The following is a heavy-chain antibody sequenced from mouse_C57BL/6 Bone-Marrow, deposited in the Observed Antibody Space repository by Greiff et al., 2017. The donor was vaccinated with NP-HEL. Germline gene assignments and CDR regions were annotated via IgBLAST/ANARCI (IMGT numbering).Heavy chain of an antibody. CDR1: GYTFTSYW. CDR3: AISLITTVNFDY. J-gene: IGHJ2*01. D-gene: IGHD1-1*01. V-gene: IGHV1-74*01. CDR2: IRLSDSDT. Sequence: QVQLQQPGAELVKPGASVKVSCKASGYTFTSYWMHWVKQRPGQGLEWIGRIRLSDSDTNYNQKFKGKATLTVDKSSSTAYMQLSSLTSEDSAVYYCAISLITTVNFDYWGQGTTLTVSS.